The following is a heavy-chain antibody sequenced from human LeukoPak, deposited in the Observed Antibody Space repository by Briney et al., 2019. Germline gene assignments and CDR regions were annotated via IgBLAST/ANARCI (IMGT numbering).Heavy chain of an antibody. Sequence: GGSLRLSCAASGFTFSRYWIHWVCQAPGKGLVWVSRINTDGSSTTYADSVKGRFTISRDNAKNTLYLQMNSLRAEDTAVYYCARSAYYDRSGYYHDYWGQGTLVTVPS. CDR3: ARSAYYDRSGYYHDY. CDR2: INTDGSST. J-gene: IGHJ4*01. CDR1: GFTFSRYW. V-gene: IGHV3-74*01. D-gene: IGHD3-22*01.